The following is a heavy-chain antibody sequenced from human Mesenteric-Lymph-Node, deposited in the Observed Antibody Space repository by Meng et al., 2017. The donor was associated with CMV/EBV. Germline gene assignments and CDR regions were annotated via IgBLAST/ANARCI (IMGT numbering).Heavy chain of an antibody. D-gene: IGHD4-17*01. CDR1: GFTFSDYS. CDR3: ARERGGDLNFYHGVDV. CDR2: ISSSGLTI. Sequence: GESLKISCTASGFTFSDYSMKWVRQTPGQGLEWISYISSSGLTIYYSDSVEGRFTISRDNAKNSLYLQMSSLRAEDTGLYYCARERGGDLNFYHGVDVWGQGTTVTVSS. V-gene: IGHV3-48*04. J-gene: IGHJ6*02.